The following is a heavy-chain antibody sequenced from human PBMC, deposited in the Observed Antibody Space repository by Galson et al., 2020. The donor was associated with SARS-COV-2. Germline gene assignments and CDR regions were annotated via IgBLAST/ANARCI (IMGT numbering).Heavy chain of an antibody. CDR2: INPNRGGT. J-gene: IGHJ6*02. CDR1: GYTFTGHY. Sequence: ASVKVSCKDSGYTFTGHYMHYVRQAPGQGRERMGWINPNRGGTNYAQKLQGRVTMTRDTSISTAYMEPSRLRSDDTAVYYCAGDLPFGWRYSGSFYGMDVWGQGTTVTVSS. V-gene: IGHV1-2*02. D-gene: IGHD2-15*01. CDR3: AGDLPFGWRYSGSFYGMDV.